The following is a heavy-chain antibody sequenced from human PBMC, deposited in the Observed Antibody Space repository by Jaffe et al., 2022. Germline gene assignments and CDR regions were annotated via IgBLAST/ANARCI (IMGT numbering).Heavy chain of an antibody. CDR3: ARDSMYYDILTGYYAASWFDP. D-gene: IGHD3-9*01. V-gene: IGHV4-59*01. CDR2: IYYSGST. Sequence: QVQLQESGPGLVKPSETLSLTCTVSGGSISSYYWSWIRQPPGKGLEWIGYIYYSGSTNYNPSLKSRVTISVDTSKNQFSLKLSSVTAADTAVYYCARDSMYYDILTGYYAASWFDPWGQGTLVTVSS. CDR1: GGSISSYY. J-gene: IGHJ5*02.